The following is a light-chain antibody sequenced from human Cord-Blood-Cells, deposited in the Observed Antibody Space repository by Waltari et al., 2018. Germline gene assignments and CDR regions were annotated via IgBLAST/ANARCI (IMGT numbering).Light chain of an antibody. V-gene: IGLV2-14*03. J-gene: IGLJ3*02. CDR2: DVS. Sequence: QSALTQPASVSGSPGQSITISCTGTSSDVGGYNYVSWYQDNPCKAPKLMIYDVSKPPSGVSSRFSCSKSGNTASLTISGLQAEDDADYYCSSYTSSSTWVFGVWTKLTVL. CDR3: SSYTSSSTWV. CDR1: SSDVGGYNY.